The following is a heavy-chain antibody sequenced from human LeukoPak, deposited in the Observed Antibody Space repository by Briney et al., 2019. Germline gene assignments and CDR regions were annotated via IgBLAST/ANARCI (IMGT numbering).Heavy chain of an antibody. D-gene: IGHD1-26*01. J-gene: IGHJ4*02. CDR2: INPNSGGT. V-gene: IGHV1-2*02. CDR1: GYTFTGYY. Sequence: ASVKLSCKASGYTFTGYYMHWVRQAPGQGLERMGWINPNSGGTNYAQKFQGRVTMTRDTSINTDYMELSRLRSDDTAVYYCAKEDSGSSIDYWGQGTLVTVSS. CDR3: AKEDSGSSIDY.